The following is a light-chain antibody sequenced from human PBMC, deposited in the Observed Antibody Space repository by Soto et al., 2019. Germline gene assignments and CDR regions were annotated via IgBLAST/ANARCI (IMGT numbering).Light chain of an antibody. CDR1: QSVSSSY. CDR3: QQYGSSFT. J-gene: IGKJ1*01. Sequence: EIVLTQSPGTLSLSPGERATLSCRASQSVSSSYLARYQQKPGQAPRLLIYGASSRATGIPDRFSGSGSGTDFTLTISRLEPEDFAVYYCQQYGSSFTFGQGTKVDIK. CDR2: GAS. V-gene: IGKV3-20*01.